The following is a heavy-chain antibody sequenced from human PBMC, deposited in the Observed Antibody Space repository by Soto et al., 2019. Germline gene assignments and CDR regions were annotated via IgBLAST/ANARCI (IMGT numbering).Heavy chain of an antibody. CDR1: GFIFSDYG. D-gene: IGHD5-12*01. CDR2: ITRTGRST. Sequence: GGSLRLSCTTSGFIFSDYGMNWVRQAPGKGLEWVSGITRTGRSTFLADSVKGRFTISRDKLKNIVYLQMNSLRLDYTALYYCTKDGDGYDFAFDSWGQGTMVTV. V-gene: IGHV3-23*01. J-gene: IGHJ3*02. CDR3: TKDGDGYDFAFDS.